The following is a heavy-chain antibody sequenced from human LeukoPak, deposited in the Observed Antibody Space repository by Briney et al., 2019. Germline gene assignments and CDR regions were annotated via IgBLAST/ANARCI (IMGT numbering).Heavy chain of an antibody. CDR2: IYYSGST. J-gene: IGHJ4*02. Sequence: SETLSLTCTVSGGSISSGDYYWSWIRQPPGKGLEWIGYIYYSGSTYYNPSLKSRVTISVDTSKNQFSLKLSSVTAADTAVYYCARDITPVGALYFDYWGQGTLVTVSS. CDR1: GGSISSGDYY. CDR3: ARDITPVGALYFDY. V-gene: IGHV4-30-4*02. D-gene: IGHD1-26*01.